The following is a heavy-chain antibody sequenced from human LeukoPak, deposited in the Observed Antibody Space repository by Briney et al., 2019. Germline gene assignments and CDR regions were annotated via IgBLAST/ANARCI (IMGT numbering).Heavy chain of an antibody. CDR2: IKQDGSER. Sequence: GGSLRLSCAASGFTFSNYWMTWVRQAPGKGLEWVANIKQDGSERYYVDSVKGRFTISRDNAKNSLYLQMNSLRAEDTAVYYCARGSSGYLIDYWGQGTLVTVSS. V-gene: IGHV3-7*01. CDR1: GFTFSNYW. D-gene: IGHD3-22*01. CDR3: ARGSSGYLIDY. J-gene: IGHJ4*02.